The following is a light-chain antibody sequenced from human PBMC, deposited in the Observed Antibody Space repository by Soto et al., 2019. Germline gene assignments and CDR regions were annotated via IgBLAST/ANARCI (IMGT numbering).Light chain of an antibody. CDR2: DSN. CDR1: TSNLGKNY. J-gene: IGLJ2*01. CDR3: VTWDSSLRAGV. Sequence: QSVLTQPHSVSAAPGKKVTISCAGRTSNLGKNYVSWYQQIPGTAPKLIIYDSNQRPSGIPDRFSGSKSGTSASLDIAGLPTGDEADYYCVTWDSSLRAGVFGGGTKLTVL. V-gene: IGLV1-51*01.